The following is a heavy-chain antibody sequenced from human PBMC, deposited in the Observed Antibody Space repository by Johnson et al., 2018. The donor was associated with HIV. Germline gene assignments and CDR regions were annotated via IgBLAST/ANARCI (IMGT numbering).Heavy chain of an antibody. J-gene: IGHJ3*02. CDR1: GFTVSSNY. D-gene: IGHD3-16*01. CDR3: ARVGPRSKGGPVDAFDI. CDR2: IYSGGTI. V-gene: IGHV3-66*01. Sequence: VQLVESGGGLVQPGGSLRLSCAASGFTVSSNYMSWVRQAPGKGLEWVSVIYSGGTIYYADSVTGRFTISRDNAKNSLFLQMSSLRAEDTAVYYCARVGPRSKGGPVDAFDIWGQGTMVTVSS.